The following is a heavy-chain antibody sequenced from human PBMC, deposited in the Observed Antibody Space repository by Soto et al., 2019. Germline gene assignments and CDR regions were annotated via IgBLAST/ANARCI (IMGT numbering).Heavy chain of an antibody. CDR2: INTDGSST. V-gene: IGHV3-74*01. CDR1: GFSFSSKW. Sequence: EVQLVESGGGLVQPGGSLRLSCAASGFSFSSKWMHWVRHAPGKGLVWVSRINTDGSSTSHADFVKGRFTISRDNAKNTLYLQMNSLRTEDTAVYYCAREDFGVFSVGYFDYWGQGTLVTVSS. CDR3: AREDFGVFSVGYFDY. J-gene: IGHJ4*02. D-gene: IGHD3-3*01.